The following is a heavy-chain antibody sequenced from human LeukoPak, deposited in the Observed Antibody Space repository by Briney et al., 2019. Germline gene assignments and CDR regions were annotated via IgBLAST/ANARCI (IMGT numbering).Heavy chain of an antibody. V-gene: IGHV1-18*01. CDR1: GYTFTRYG. D-gene: IGHD1-1*01. Sequence: ASVRVSCKASGYTFTRYGINWVREAPGQGLEWMSWISAYNTNTNYAQTFQGKVTLTTDTPTTTAFMELRSLRSDDTAVYHCARSEAWNDGGDYLESWGQGTLVTVSS. CDR2: ISAYNTNT. J-gene: IGHJ4*02. CDR3: ARSEAWNDGGDYLES.